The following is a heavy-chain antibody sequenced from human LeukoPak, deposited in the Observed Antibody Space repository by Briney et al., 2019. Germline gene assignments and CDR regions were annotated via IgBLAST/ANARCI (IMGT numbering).Heavy chain of an antibody. CDR1: GYTFPTYG. V-gene: IGHV1-18*01. CDR3: ARDHTRSGSSPKPFDY. D-gene: IGHD3-10*01. Sequence: ASVQVSCHASGYTFPTYGISWVRQAPGQGLEWMGWISAYNGNTNYAQKLQGRVTMTTDTSTSTAYMELRRRRSDDTAVYYCARDHTRSGSSPKPFDYWGQGTLVTVSS. CDR2: ISAYNGNT. J-gene: IGHJ4*02.